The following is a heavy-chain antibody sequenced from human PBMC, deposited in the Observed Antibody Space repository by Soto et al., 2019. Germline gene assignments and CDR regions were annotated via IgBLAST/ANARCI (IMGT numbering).Heavy chain of an antibody. CDR2: ISSSSSYI. CDR1: GFTFSSYS. J-gene: IGHJ4*02. CDR3: ARDGGYDFWSGYPGYDY. V-gene: IGHV3-21*01. D-gene: IGHD3-3*01. Sequence: EVQLVESGGGLVKPGGSLRLSCAASGFTFSSYSMNWVRQAPGKGLEWVSSISSSSSYIYYADSVKGRFTISRDNAKNSLYLQMNSLRAEDTAVYYCARDGGYDFWSGYPGYDYWGQGTLVTVSS.